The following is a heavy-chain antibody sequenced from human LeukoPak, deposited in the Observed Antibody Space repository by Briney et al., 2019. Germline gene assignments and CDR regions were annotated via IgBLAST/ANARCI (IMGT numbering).Heavy chain of an antibody. Sequence: PSETLSLTCAVYGGSFSGYYWSWIRQPPGKGLEWIGEINHSGSTNYNPSLKSRVTISVDTSKNQFSLKLSSVTAADTAVYYCAREDLGRYYDSSGYSFDYWGQGTLVTVSS. CDR3: AREDLGRYYDSSGYSFDY. CDR2: INHSGST. D-gene: IGHD3-22*01. J-gene: IGHJ4*02. CDR1: GGSFSGYY. V-gene: IGHV4-34*01.